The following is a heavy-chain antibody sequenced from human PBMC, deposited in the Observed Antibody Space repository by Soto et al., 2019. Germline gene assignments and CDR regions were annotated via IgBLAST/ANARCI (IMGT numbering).Heavy chain of an antibody. D-gene: IGHD3-22*01. CDR3: ARHPRIYDSSGYFGAFDI. CDR2: IDPSDSYT. Sequence: GESLKISCKGSGYSFTSYWISWVRQMPGKGLEWMGRIDPSDSYTNYSPSFQGHVTISADKSISTAYLQWSSLKASDTAMYYCARHPRIYDSSGYFGAFDIWGQGTMVTVSS. CDR1: GYSFTSYW. J-gene: IGHJ3*02. V-gene: IGHV5-10-1*01.